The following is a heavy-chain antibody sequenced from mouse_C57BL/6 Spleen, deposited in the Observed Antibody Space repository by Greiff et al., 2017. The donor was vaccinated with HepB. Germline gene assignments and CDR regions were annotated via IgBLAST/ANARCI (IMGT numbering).Heavy chain of an antibody. V-gene: IGHV1-59*01. CDR3: ARDSTLDY. D-gene: IGHD2-5*01. CDR2: IDPSDSYT. J-gene: IGHJ2*01. Sequence: VQLQQPGAELVRPGTSVKLSCKASGYTFTSYWMHWVKQRPGQGLEWIGVIDPSDSYTNYNQKFKGKATLTVDTSSSTAYMQLSSLTSEDSAVYYCARDSTLDYWGQGTTLTVSS. CDR1: GYTFTSYW.